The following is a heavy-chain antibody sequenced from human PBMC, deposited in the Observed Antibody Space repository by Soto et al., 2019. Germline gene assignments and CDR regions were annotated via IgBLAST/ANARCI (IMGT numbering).Heavy chain of an antibody. CDR1: GDSIGNFY. V-gene: IGHV4-4*07. Sequence: QVHLQESGPGLVKPSETLSLTCAISGDSIGNFYWSWIRQPAGKGLESLGRLSASGRTNYSPSLQGRVTMSLDRSKNRFSLRLTSVSAADTAVYFCARGMGRYFDLWGRGTLVTVSS. J-gene: IGHJ2*01. CDR3: ARGMGRYFDL. D-gene: IGHD2-8*01. CDR2: LSASGRT.